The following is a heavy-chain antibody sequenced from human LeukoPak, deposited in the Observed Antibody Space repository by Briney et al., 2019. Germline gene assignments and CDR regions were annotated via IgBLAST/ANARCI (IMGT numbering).Heavy chain of an antibody. CDR2: INHSGST. J-gene: IGHJ5*02. V-gene: IGHV4-34*01. Sequence: PSETLSLTCAVYGGSFSGYYWSWIRQPPGKGLEWIGEINHSGSTNYNPSLKSRVTISVDTSKNQFSLKLSSVTAADTAVYYCARKATRRAWFYPWGQGTLVTVSS. CDR3: ARKATRRAWFYP. CDR1: GGSFSGYY.